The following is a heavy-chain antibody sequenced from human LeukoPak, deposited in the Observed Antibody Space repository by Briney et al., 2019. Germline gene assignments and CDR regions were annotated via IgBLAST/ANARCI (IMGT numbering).Heavy chain of an antibody. D-gene: IGHD3-10*01. CDR2: ISYDGSNK. CDR1: GFTFSSYA. J-gene: IGHJ4*02. CDR3: ARGPYYSANFDY. Sequence: GGSLRLSCAASGFTFSSYAMHWVRQAPGKGLEWVAVISYDGSNKYYADSVKGRFTISRDNSKNTLYLQMNSLRAEDTAVYYCARGPYYSANFDYWGQGTLVTVSS. V-gene: IGHV3-30*04.